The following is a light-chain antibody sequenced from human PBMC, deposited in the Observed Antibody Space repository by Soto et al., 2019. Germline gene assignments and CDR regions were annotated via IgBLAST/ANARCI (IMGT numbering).Light chain of an antibody. Sequence: DIQMTQSPSTLSASVGDRVTITCRASQSISSWLAWYQQKPGKAPKLLIYDASSLESGVPSRFSGSGSGTDFTLTISSLQPEDVATYFCHRYNSVPLTFGGGTKVDIK. CDR2: DAS. CDR3: HRYNSVPLT. V-gene: IGKV1-5*01. J-gene: IGKJ4*01. CDR1: QSISSW.